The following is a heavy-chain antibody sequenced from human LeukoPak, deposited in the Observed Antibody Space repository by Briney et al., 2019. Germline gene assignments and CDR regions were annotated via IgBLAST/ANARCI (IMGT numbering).Heavy chain of an antibody. Sequence: SQTLSLTCAISGDIDHSNSAPWNWIRQSPSRGLEWLGRTYYRSKWYNDYAVSVKSRITINPDPSKNQFSLQRNSVTPEDTAVYYCAREATTLGVYFDYWGQGTLVTVSS. J-gene: IGHJ4*02. V-gene: IGHV6-1*01. CDR3: AREATTLGVYFDY. CDR1: GDIDHSNSAP. CDR2: TYYRSKWYN. D-gene: IGHD5-12*01.